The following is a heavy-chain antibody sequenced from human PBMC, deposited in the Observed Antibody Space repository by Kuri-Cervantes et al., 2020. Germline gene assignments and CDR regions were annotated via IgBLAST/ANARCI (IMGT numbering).Heavy chain of an antibody. CDR3: ARAGTMVRTRMDV. J-gene: IGHJ6*02. CDR1: GFTFSSYG. Sequence: GGSLSLSCAASGFTFSSYGMHWVRQAPGKGLEWVAVISYDGSNKYYADSVKGRFTISRDNSKNTLYLQMNSLRAEDTAVYYCARAGTMVRTRMDVWGQGTTVTVSS. D-gene: IGHD3-10*01. V-gene: IGHV3-30*03. CDR2: ISYDGSNK.